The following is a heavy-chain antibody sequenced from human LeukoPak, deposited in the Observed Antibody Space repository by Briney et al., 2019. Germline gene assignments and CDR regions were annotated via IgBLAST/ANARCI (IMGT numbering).Heavy chain of an antibody. CDR2: INPNSGGT. CDR1: GYTFTGYY. CDR3: AGVDRHSSSWFYFDY. J-gene: IGHJ4*02. V-gene: IGHV1-2*02. D-gene: IGHD6-13*01. Sequence: ASVKVSCKASGYTFTGYYMHWVRQAPGQGLEWMGWINPNSGGTNYAQKFQGRVTMTRDTSISTAYMELSRLRSDDTAVYYCAGVDRHSSSWFYFDYWGQGTLVTVSS.